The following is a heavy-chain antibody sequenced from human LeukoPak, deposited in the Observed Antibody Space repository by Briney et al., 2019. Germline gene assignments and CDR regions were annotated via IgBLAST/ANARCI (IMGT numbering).Heavy chain of an antibody. Sequence: GGSLRLSCAASGFTFSNYAMTWVRQAPGKGLEWVSSISVSVGKTYYADSVKGRFTISRDNSKNTLYLQMSSLRADDTALYYCAKEAQSTTSCSGCYFDLWGRGTLLTVSS. D-gene: IGHD2-2*01. CDR2: ISVSVGKT. CDR3: AKEAQSTTSCSGCYFDL. J-gene: IGHJ2*01. V-gene: IGHV3-23*01. CDR1: GFTFSNYA.